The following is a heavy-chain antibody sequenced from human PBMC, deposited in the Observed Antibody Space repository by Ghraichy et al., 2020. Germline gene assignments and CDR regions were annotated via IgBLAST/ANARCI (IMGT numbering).Heavy chain of an antibody. V-gene: IGHV4-59*01. CDR2: IYDSGST. CDR3: ARSRRVTTVTWIDY. J-gene: IGHJ4*02. D-gene: IGHD4-17*01. CDR1: GGSISSYY. Sequence: SETQSLTCTVSGGSISSYYWTWIRLPPGKGLEWIGYIYDSGSTNYNPSLKSRVTISVDTSKKQFSLKLTSLTAADTAVYFCARSRRVTTVTWIDYWGQGRLVTVSS.